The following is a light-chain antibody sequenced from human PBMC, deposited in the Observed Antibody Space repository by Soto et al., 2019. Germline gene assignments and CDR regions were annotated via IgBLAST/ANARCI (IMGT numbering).Light chain of an antibody. V-gene: IGKV3D-20*02. Sequence: IVLTQSLCTLSLSHGERATLSCRARQSVSSGYLAWYQQKPGQAPRLLMYEASNRATGIPARFSGGGSGTDFTLTISSLEPEDFAVYYCQQRSDWPLTVGQGTKVDI. CDR1: QSVSSGY. J-gene: IGKJ1*01. CDR3: QQRSDWPLT. CDR2: EAS.